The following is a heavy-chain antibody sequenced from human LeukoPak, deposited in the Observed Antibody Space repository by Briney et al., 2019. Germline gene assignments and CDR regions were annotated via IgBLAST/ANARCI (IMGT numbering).Heavy chain of an antibody. D-gene: IGHD3-22*01. Sequence: SDTQSLTCTVSGASISSYYWSWIRHPAGKGMEWIGRIFTIGSTTYNPSLKSRVTTSVDRSKNHFSLRRTAVNAAAPPGNYCARVAYSDRSVYYYYDYWGQGTLVTVSS. J-gene: IGHJ4*02. CDR3: ARVAYSDRSVYYYYDY. CDR1: GASISSYY. V-gene: IGHV4-4*07. CDR2: IFTIGST.